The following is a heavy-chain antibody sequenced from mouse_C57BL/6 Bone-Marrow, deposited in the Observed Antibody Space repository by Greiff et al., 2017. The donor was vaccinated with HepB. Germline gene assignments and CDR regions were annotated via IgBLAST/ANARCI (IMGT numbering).Heavy chain of an antibody. J-gene: IGHJ3*01. CDR3: ARSGDSDGGFAY. V-gene: IGHV1-72*01. Sequence: QVQLQQPGAELVKPGASVKLSCKASGYTFTSYWMHWVKQRPGRGLEWIGRIDPNSGSTKYNEKFKSKATLTVDKPSSTAYMQLSSLTSEDSAVYYCARSGDSDGGFAYGGQGTLVTVSA. CDR1: GYTFTSYW. CDR2: IDPNSGST.